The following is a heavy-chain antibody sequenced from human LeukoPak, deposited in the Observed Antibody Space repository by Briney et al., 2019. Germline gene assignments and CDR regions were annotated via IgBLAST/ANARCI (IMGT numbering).Heavy chain of an antibody. J-gene: IGHJ4*02. CDR2: IYYSGST. D-gene: IGHD6-13*01. Sequence: SETLSLTCTVSGGSISSSSYYWGWIRQPPGKGLEWIGSIYYSGSTYYNPSLKSRVTISVDTSKNQFSLKLSSVAAADTAVYYCARGRAAAGTLELYDYWGQGTLVTVSS. V-gene: IGHV4-39*07. CDR1: GGSISSSSYY. CDR3: ARGRAAAGTLELYDY.